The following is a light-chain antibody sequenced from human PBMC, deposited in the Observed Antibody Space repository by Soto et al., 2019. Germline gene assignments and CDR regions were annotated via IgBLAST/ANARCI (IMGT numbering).Light chain of an antibody. J-gene: IGKJ2*01. CDR2: GAS. V-gene: IGKV1-5*01. CDR3: QQYNTYSYT. Sequence: DIPMTQSPSTLSASVGDRVTITCRASQSISNWLAWYQQRPGKAPKLLIYGASTLESWVPSRFSGSGSWTEFTLTISGPRPDVFATYYGQQYNTYSYTFGQGTKLEIK. CDR1: QSISNW.